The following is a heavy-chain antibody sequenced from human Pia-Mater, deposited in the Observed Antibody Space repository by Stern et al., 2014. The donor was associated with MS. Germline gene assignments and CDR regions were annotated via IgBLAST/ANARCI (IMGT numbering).Heavy chain of an antibody. CDR3: AKDLSYPWSFDY. J-gene: IGHJ4*02. CDR1: GFSFYTHG. D-gene: IGHD1-26*01. CDR2: ISYDGKNQ. Sequence: VQLVESGGGVVQPGTSLRLSCAASGFSFYTHGMHWVRQAPGKGLEWVAFISYDGKNQYYAAPVRGRFTISRDNPKKTLSLQLDSLRVEDTAVYHCAKDLSYPWSFDYWGQGTLLAVSS. V-gene: IGHV3-30*18.